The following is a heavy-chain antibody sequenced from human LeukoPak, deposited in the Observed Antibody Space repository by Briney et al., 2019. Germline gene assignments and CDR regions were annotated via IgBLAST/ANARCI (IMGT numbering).Heavy chain of an antibody. CDR3: ARHDGRSGGTMGALDS. V-gene: IGHV4-39*01. D-gene: IGHD4-23*01. CDR2: IYDSRTI. Sequence: KPSETLSLTGTVSGGSISSGSHHWGGFRQSPGKGLEWIGSIYDSRTIYYNPSLNSRVTISAVTSKNQFSLQLNSVTAADTAVYYCARHDGRSGGTMGALDSWGQGSLVTVSS. CDR1: GGSISSGSHH. J-gene: IGHJ4*02.